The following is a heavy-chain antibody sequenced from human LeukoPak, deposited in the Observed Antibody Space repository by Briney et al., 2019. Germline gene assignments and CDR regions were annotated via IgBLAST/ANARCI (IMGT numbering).Heavy chain of an antibody. CDR2: IYHSGST. CDR3: ARAAFGGVALDI. Sequence: SETLSLTCTVSGGAISSGGYYWSWIRQHPGKGLEWIGYIYHSGSTYYNPSLKSRFTISVDTSKNQFSLILTSVTAADTAVFYCARAAFGGVALDIWGQGTMVTVSS. J-gene: IGHJ3*02. V-gene: IGHV4-31*03. D-gene: IGHD3-10*01. CDR1: GGAISSGGYY.